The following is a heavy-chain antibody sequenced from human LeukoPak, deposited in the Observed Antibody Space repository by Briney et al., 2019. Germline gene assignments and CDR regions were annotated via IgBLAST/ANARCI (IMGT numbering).Heavy chain of an antibody. Sequence: PGGSLRLSCVASGFSFSNYAMSWVRQAPGKGLQWGSQISGTGGATWYAGFARDRFTISRDNSKKTLYLQMSGLRVEDTAMYYCVKDPRDTYGTNWFVSWGQGTLLIVSS. CDR3: VKDPRDTYGTNWFVS. J-gene: IGHJ5*01. CDR2: ISGTGGAT. V-gene: IGHV3-23*01. CDR1: GFSFSNYA. D-gene: IGHD2-21*01.